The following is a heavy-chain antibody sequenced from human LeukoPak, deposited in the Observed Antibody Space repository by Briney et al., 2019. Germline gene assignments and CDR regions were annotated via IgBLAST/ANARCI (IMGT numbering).Heavy chain of an antibody. CDR3: ARVPLSDASGHYYPH. D-gene: IGHD3-22*01. J-gene: IGHJ1*01. CDR2: INTGNGNT. Sequence: SSVKVSCQTAGYTFTNYGMHWVRQAPRQSPEWMGWINTGNGNTKSSQKFQDRVTLTRDTSASTAYMELNSLDSEDTAVYYCARVPLSDASGHYYPHWGQGTLVTVSS. V-gene: IGHV1-3*04. CDR1: GYTFTNYG.